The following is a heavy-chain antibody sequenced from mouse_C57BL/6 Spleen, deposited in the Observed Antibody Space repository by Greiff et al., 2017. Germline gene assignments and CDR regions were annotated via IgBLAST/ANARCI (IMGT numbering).Heavy chain of an antibody. D-gene: IGHD1-1*01. CDR2: INPNYGTT. Sequence: LEESGPELVKPGASVKISCKASGYSFTDYNMNWVKQSNGKSLEWIGVINPNYGTTSYNQKFKGKATLTVDQSSSTAYMQLNSLTSEDSAVYYCAGGITTVPPFAYWGQGTLVTVSA. CDR3: AGGITTVPPFAY. CDR1: GYSFTDYN. V-gene: IGHV1-39*01. J-gene: IGHJ3*01.